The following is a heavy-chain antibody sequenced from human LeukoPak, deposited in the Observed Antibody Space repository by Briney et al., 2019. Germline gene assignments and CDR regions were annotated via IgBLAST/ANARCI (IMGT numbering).Heavy chain of an antibody. CDR2: IKSKTDGGTT. D-gene: IGHD6-19*01. V-gene: IGHV3-15*01. CDR1: GFTFSKAW. J-gene: IGHJ4*02. Sequence: GGALRLSCAASGFTFSKAWMNWVRQAPGKGLEGVGRIKSKTDGGTTDYAAPVKGRFTISIDDSKNTLHLKMTSLKNEDTAMSSCTPATLEGIEVAGTSQDYWGQGPLVTVSS. CDR3: TPATLEGIEVAGTSQDY.